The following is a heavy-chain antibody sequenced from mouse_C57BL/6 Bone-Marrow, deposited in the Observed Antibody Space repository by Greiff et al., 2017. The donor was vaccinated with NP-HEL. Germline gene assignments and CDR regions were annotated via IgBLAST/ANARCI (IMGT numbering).Heavy chain of an antibody. CDR2: ICNTAYGYTT. CDR3: ARFRPLPYYFDY. J-gene: IGHJ2*01. D-gene: IGHD2-1*01. Sequence: EVKLMESGGGLVQPGGSLSLSCAASGFTFTDYYLSWVRPPPGQALEWLGFICNTAYGYTTEYRSSVKGRFTISRDNSQSILYLQMNALRAEDSATYYCARFRPLPYYFDYGGQGTTLTVSS. CDR1: GFTFTDYY. V-gene: IGHV7-3*01.